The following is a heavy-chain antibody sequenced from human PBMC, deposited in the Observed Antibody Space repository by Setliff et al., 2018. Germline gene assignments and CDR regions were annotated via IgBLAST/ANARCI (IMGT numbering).Heavy chain of an antibody. V-gene: IGHV3-64*01. CDR3: ARVFRGLWFGELID. J-gene: IGHJ4*02. Sequence: GGSLRLSCAASGFTFSNYAMHWVRQAPGKGLEYVSAISSNGGSTYYVNSVKGRFTISRDNSKNTLYLQMGSLRAEDMAVYYCARVFRGLWFGELIDWGQGTLVTVS. D-gene: IGHD3-10*01. CDR2: ISSNGGST. CDR1: GFTFSNYA.